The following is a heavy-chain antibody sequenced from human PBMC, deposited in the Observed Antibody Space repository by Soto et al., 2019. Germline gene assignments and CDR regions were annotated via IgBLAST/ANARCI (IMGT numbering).Heavy chain of an antibody. V-gene: IGHV5-51*01. CDR1: GYSFTSYW. CDR3: ARLKEGYSSSYENYYYYYGMDV. CDR2: IYPGDSDT. Sequence: PGESLKISCKVSGYSFTSYWIGWVRQMPGKGLEWMGIIYPGDSDTRYSPSFQGQVTISADKSISTAYLQWSSLKASDTAMYYCARLKEGYSSSYENYYYYYGMDVWGQGTTVTSP. J-gene: IGHJ6*02. D-gene: IGHD6-6*01.